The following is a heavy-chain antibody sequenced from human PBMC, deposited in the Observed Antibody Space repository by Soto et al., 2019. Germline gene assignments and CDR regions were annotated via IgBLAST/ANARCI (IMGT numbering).Heavy chain of an antibody. CDR3: ARVDYYDSSGYYGY. CDR2: ISGYNGNT. CDR1: GYTFTIYG. D-gene: IGHD3-22*01. V-gene: IGHV1-18*04. J-gene: IGHJ4*02. Sequence: QVQLVQSGAEVKKPGASVKVSCKASGYTFTIYGISWVRQAPGQGLEWMGWISGYNGNTDYARNLQDRVTLTTDASTSSVYMEPRSLRSDDTAVYYCARVDYYDSSGYYGYWGQGTLITVSS.